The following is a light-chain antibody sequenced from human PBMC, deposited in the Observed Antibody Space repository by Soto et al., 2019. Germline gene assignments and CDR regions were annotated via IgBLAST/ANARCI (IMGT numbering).Light chain of an antibody. J-gene: IGKJ1*01. CDR1: KSISTW. CDR2: TAS. Sequence: GDRVTITCRASKSISTWLAWYQQKPGKAPKLLIYTASNLERGVPSRFSGSGSGTEFTLTISSLQPDDFATYYCQQHNSYPRTFGQGTKVEMK. CDR3: QQHNSYPRT. V-gene: IGKV1-5*03.